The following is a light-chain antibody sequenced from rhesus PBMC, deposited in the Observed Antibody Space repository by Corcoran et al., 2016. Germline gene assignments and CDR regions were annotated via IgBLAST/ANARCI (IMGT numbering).Light chain of an antibody. CDR3: PQDYSWRS. CDR2: GAS. Sequence: EVLLTQSPATLSLSPGERATLSCRASRSVSISLAWYQQKPGQAPKLPMYGASSRGTGIPDRVSGSGSGTEFSLTIRSLEPEDGGVYFCPQDYSWRSFGPGTKVEIK. V-gene: IGKV3-42*01. CDR1: RSVSIS. J-gene: IGKJ1*01.